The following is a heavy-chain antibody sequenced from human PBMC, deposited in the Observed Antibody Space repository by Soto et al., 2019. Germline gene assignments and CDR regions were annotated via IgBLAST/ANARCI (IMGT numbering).Heavy chain of an antibody. CDR3: ARESGSRTQFDP. J-gene: IGHJ5*02. Sequence: QVQLVQSGAEVKRPGASVKVSCKASGYTFTGYYLHWVRQAPGQGLEWMGWINPNSGVTNYVHKYQGRVTMTRDTSISTAYMELSRLTSDDTAVYFCARESGSRTQFDPRGQGTLVTVSS. D-gene: IGHD3-10*01. CDR2: INPNSGVT. CDR1: GYTFTGYY. V-gene: IGHV1-2*02.